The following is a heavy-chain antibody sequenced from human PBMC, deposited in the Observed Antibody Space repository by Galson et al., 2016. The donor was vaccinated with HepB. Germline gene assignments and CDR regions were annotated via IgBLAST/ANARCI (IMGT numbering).Heavy chain of an antibody. CDR1: GFTFSSYG. V-gene: IGHV3-30*04. CDR2: ISIDGTKT. D-gene: IGHD6-19*01. Sequence: SLRLSCAASGFTFSSYGMHWVRQAPGKGLEWVAVISIDGTKTYYADSVKGRFTISRDSSRYTLSLHLNSLRVEDTAVYYCAKWGRGWYHFDIWGQGTLVSVSS. J-gene: IGHJ4*02. CDR3: AKWGRGWYHFDI.